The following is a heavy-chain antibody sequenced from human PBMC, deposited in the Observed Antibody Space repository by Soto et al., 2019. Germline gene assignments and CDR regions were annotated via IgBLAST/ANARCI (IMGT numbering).Heavy chain of an antibody. J-gene: IGHJ6*02. Sequence: QVQLQQSGPGLVKPSETLSLTCTVSSGPSRSHNWGWIRQSPGRGLEWIGYVYDTGSTSYNPSLESRVTISADTSTNHISLTLSSVTAADTAVYYCVRQGIGALHGLVDVWGQGTTVSVSS. CDR3: VRQGIGALHGLVDV. CDR1: SGPSRSHN. CDR2: VYDTGST. D-gene: IGHD3-10*01. V-gene: IGHV4-59*08.